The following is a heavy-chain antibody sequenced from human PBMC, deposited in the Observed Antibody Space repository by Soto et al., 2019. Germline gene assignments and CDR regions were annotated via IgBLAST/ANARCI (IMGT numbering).Heavy chain of an antibody. CDR3: ARGMI. J-gene: IGHJ4*02. Sequence: EVQVVESGGGLVQPGGSLRLSCVVSGFTFSSYWMHWVRQAPGKGLVCVSWINGDGSRTENAGSLKGRFTISRENVKNMLSLQINRLRDEETAAYYCARGMIRGQGTLVTVYS. CDR1: GFTFSSYW. CDR2: INGDGSRT. V-gene: IGHV3-74*01. D-gene: IGHD3-16*01.